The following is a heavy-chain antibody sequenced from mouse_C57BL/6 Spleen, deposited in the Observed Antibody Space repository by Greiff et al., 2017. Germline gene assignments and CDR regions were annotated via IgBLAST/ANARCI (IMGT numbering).Heavy chain of an antibody. CDR2: IDPSDSET. CDR1: GYTFTSYW. J-gene: IGHJ4*01. V-gene: IGHV1-52*01. Sequence: QVHVKQPGAELVRPGSSVKLSCKASGYTFTSYWMHWVKQRPIPGLEWIGNIDPSDSETHYNQKFKDKATLTVDKSSSTAYMQLSSLTSEDSAVYYCANGGLRAMDYWGQGTSVTVSS. CDR3: ANGGLRAMDY. D-gene: IGHD2-4*01.